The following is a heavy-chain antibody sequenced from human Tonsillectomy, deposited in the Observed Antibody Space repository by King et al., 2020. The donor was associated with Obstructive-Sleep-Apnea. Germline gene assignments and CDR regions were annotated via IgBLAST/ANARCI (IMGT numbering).Heavy chain of an antibody. J-gene: IGHJ4*02. CDR3: ARSTPFIRFGEAHYYFDY. Sequence: QLQESGPGLVKPSQTLSLTCTVSGGSISSGGYYWSWIRQHPGKGLEWIGDIYYSGSTYYNPSLKSRVTISVDTSKNQFSLKLSSVTAADTAVYYCARSTPFIRFGEAHYYFDYWGQGTLVTVSS. CDR1: GGSISSGGYY. V-gene: IGHV4-31*03. D-gene: IGHD3-10*01. CDR2: IYYSGST.